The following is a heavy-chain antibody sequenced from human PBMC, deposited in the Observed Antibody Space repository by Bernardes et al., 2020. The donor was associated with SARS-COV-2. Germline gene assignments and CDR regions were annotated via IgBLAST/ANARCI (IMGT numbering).Heavy chain of an antibody. CDR1: GFTFSSYS. D-gene: IGHD3-16*01. J-gene: IGHJ6*01. CDR2: ISRSSRNI. V-gene: IGHV3-21*01. CDR3: ARDYGPGQGVYYYYGMEV. Sequence: GGSLRLSCAASGFTFSSYSMNWVRQAPGKGLEWVSSISRSSRNIYYADSVKGRFTISRDNAKNSLYLQMNSLRAEDTAVYYCARDYGPGQGVYYYYGMEVWGQGTTVT.